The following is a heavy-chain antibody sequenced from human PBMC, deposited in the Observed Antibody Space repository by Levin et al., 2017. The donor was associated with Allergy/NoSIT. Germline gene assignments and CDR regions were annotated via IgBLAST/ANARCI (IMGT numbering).Heavy chain of an antibody. CDR1: GFTFSNAW. V-gene: IGHV3-15*01. D-gene: IGHD6-6*01. Sequence: GGSLRLSCAASGFTFSNAWMSWVRQAPGKGLEWVGRIKSRTDGGTTDYAAPVKGRFTISRDDSKNTLYLQMNSLKTEDTAVYYCTPRVWQLGGIDYWGQGTLVTVSS. J-gene: IGHJ4*02. CDR3: TPRVWQLGGIDY. CDR2: IKSRTDGGTT.